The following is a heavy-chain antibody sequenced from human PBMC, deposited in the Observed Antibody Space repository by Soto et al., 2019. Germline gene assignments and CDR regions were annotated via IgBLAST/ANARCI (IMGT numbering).Heavy chain of an antibody. V-gene: IGHV3-23*01. Sequence: XVCLRLSCAACGFSFSDSSRSWVRQAPGMGLEWVSTISGTGGSAYYADSVKGRFTISRDNSKNALYLQMNSLRAEDTAIFYCVKGMICHGRFDFWGQGTLVTV. CDR3: VKGMICHGRFDF. CDR1: GFSFSDSS. D-gene: IGHD3-16*01. J-gene: IGHJ4*02. CDR2: ISGTGGSA.